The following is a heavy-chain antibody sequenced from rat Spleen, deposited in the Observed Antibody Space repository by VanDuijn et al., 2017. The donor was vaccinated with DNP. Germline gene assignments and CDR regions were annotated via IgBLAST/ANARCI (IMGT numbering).Heavy chain of an antibody. CDR1: GFSFTSYG. D-gene: IGHD1-2*01. Sequence: QVQLKESGPGLVQHSQTLSLTCTVSGFSFTSYGVSWVRQPPGKGLEWIGAIWSGGSTDYNSVLNSRLSISKDTSKSQVFLKMNSLQTEDTATYYCARSPESSYIYFPWAYWGQGTLVTVSS. CDR3: ARSPESSYIYFPWAY. J-gene: IGHJ3*01. V-gene: IGHV2-4*01. CDR2: IWSGGST.